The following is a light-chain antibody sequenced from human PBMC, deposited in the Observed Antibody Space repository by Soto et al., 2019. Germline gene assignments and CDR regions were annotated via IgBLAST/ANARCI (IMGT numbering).Light chain of an antibody. V-gene: IGKV1-5*03. Sequence: DVQMTQSPSTLSASLGDRVTITCRASQTIATWLAWYQQKPGNAPKLLIYKASSLESGVPSRFSGSGAGTEFTLPISGLEPDDFGTYYCQHYDSFPWTFGQGTKVEIK. CDR1: QTIATW. J-gene: IGKJ1*01. CDR3: QHYDSFPWT. CDR2: KAS.